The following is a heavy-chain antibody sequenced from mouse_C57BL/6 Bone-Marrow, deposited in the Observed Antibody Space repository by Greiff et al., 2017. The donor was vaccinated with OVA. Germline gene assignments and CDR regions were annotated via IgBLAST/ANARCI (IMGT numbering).Heavy chain of an antibody. V-gene: IGHV5-15*04. D-gene: IGHD2-3*01. Sequence: EVKLVESGGGLVQPGGSLKLSCAASGFTFSDYGMAWVRQAPRKGPEWVAFISNLAYSIYYADTVTGRFTISRENAKNTLYLEMSSLRSEDTAMYYCARQFDGYPYWYFDVWGTGTTVTVSS. CDR2: ISNLAYSI. J-gene: IGHJ1*03. CDR3: ARQFDGYPYWYFDV. CDR1: GFTFSDYG.